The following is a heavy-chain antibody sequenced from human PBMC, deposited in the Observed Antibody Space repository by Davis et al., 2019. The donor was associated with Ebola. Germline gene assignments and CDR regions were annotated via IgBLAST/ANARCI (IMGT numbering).Heavy chain of an antibody. V-gene: IGHV3-23*01. Sequence: GGSLRLSCAASGFTFSTYAMGWVRQAPGKGLEWVSDISSGGGAPYYADSVKGRFTTLRDNPKNTLYLQMNSLRADDTAVYYCAKQRGVGAIDYDYWGRGTVVTVSS. CDR3: AKQRGVGAIDYDY. CDR2: ISSGGGAP. CDR1: GFTFSTYA. J-gene: IGHJ4*02. D-gene: IGHD1-26*01.